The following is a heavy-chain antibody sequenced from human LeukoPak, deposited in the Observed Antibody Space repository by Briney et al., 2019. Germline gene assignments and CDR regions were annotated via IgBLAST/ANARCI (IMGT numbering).Heavy chain of an antibody. Sequence: PGGSLRLSCVASGFTFSSYEINWVRQAPGKGLEWVSYISSSGRTIYYADSVQGRFTISRDNAKNSLYLQMNSLRAEDTAVYYCARGRYYYDSSGYPTPGYWGQGTLVTVSS. V-gene: IGHV3-48*03. CDR1: GFTFSSYE. D-gene: IGHD3-22*01. J-gene: IGHJ4*02. CDR3: ARGRYYYDSSGYPTPGY. CDR2: ISSSGRTI.